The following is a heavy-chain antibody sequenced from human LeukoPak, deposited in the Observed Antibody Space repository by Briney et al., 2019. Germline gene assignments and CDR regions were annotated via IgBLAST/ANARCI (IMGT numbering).Heavy chain of an antibody. CDR2: FSDSVSNI. D-gene: IGHD1-1*01. J-gene: IGHJ4*02. V-gene: IGHV3-48*01. CDR3: VRVKGTYFDF. CDR1: GFPFSSYS. Sequence: GGSLRLSCAASGFPFSSYSMNWVRQAPGKGLEWVSYFSDSVSNIYYLDSVKGRFTVPRDNAMNSVFLQMDRPRAEDTAVFYCVRVKGTYFDFWGQGTLVTVSS.